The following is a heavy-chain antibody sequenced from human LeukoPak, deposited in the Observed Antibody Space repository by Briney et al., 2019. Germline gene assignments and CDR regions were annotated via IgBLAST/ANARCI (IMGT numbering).Heavy chain of an antibody. Sequence: SETLSLTCTVSGGSISSYYWSWIRQPPGKGLEWIGYIYYSGSTNYNPSLKSRVTISVDTSKNQFSLKLSSVTAADTAVYYCARESDSSGWAFGYWGQGTLVTVSS. J-gene: IGHJ4*02. V-gene: IGHV4-59*12. CDR1: GGSISSYY. CDR3: ARESDSSGWAFGY. CDR2: IYYSGST. D-gene: IGHD6-19*01.